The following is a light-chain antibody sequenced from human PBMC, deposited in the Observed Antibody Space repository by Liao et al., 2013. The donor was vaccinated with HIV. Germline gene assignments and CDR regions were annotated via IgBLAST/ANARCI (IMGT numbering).Light chain of an antibody. CDR3: YSATDTNLV. CDR1: ALPKQY. V-gene: IGLV3-25*03. Sequence: SYVLTQPPSVSVSPGQTARITCSGDALPKQYAYWYQQKPGQAPVLVIYKDSERPSGIPERFSGSSSGTTVTLTISGVQAEDEADYYCYSATDTNLVFGGGTKLTVL. J-gene: IGLJ2*01. CDR2: KDS.